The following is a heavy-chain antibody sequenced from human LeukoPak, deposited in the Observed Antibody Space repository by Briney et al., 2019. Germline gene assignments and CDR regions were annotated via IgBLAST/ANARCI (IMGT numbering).Heavy chain of an antibody. CDR3: ARGVGFTYYYGSGSPGADY. D-gene: IGHD3-10*01. CDR2: ISSSSSTI. J-gene: IGHJ4*02. Sequence: GGSLRLSCAASGFTFSSYSMNWVRQAPGKGLEWVSYISSSSSTIYYADSVKGRFTISRDNAKNSLYLQMNSLRAEDTAVYYCARGVGFTYYYGSGSPGADYWGQGTLVTVSS. CDR1: GFTFSSYS. V-gene: IGHV3-48*04.